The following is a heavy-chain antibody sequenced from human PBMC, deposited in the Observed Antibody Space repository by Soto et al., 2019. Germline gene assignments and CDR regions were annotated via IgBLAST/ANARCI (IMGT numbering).Heavy chain of an antibody. Sequence: PGGSLRLSCTASGLTFSSYGMNWVRQAPGKGLEWVSSISSSSRTTYYADSVKGRFTISRDNSKNTLYLQMNSLRADDTAVYYCAKDELSMIVVGDFDYWGQGTLVTVSS. V-gene: IGHV3-48*01. J-gene: IGHJ4*02. CDR1: GLTFSSYG. CDR3: AKDELSMIVVGDFDY. D-gene: IGHD3-22*01. CDR2: ISSSSRTT.